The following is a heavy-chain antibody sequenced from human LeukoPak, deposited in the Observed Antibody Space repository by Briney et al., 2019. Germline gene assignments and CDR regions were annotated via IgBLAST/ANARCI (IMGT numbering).Heavy chain of an antibody. Sequence: GASVKVSCKASGYTFTGYYMHWVRQAPGQGLEWMGWINPNSGGTNYAQKFQGRVAMTRDTSISTAYMELSRLRSDDTAVYYCAIAFSGSRGGFDYWGQGTLVTVSS. CDR1: GYTFTGYY. J-gene: IGHJ4*02. D-gene: IGHD3-10*01. V-gene: IGHV1-2*02. CDR3: AIAFSGSRGGFDY. CDR2: INPNSGGT.